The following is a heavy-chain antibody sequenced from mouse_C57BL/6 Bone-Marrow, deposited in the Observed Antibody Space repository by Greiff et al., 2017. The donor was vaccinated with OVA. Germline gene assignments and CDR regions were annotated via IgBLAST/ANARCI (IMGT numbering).Heavy chain of an antibody. CDR1: GFNITDDY. J-gene: IGHJ3*01. CDR3: TTRLTAY. V-gene: IGHV14-4*01. CDR2: IDPENGEN. Sequence: EVQLQQSGAELVRPGASVKLSCTASGFNITDDYMHWVKQRPEQGLEWIGWIDPENGENEYASKFPGKATMTADTSSNTAYLQLSSLTSEDTAFYYCTTRLTAYWGQGTLVTVSA.